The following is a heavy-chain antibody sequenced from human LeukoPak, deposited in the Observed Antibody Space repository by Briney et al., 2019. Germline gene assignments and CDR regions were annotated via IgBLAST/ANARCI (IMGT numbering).Heavy chain of an antibody. Sequence: SVKVSCKASGGTFSSYAISWVRQAPGQGLEWMGGIIPIFGTANYAQKFQGRVTITTDESTSTAYMELSSLRSEDTAVYYCAAISDSTGYPFDYWGQGTLVTVSS. CDR1: GGTFSSYA. D-gene: IGHD3-22*01. V-gene: IGHV1-69*05. J-gene: IGHJ4*02. CDR2: IIPIFGTA. CDR3: AAISDSTGYPFDY.